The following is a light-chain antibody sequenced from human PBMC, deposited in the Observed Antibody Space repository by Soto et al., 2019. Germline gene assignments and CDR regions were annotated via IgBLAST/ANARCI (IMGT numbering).Light chain of an antibody. CDR3: SSYAASNNFYFV. CDR1: SSDVGGYKY. V-gene: IGLV2-8*01. J-gene: IGLJ3*02. CDR2: EVT. Sequence: QSVLTQPPSASGSPGQSVTISCTGTSSDVGGYKYDSWYQQYPGRAPKLMIYEVTKRPSGVPDRFSGSKSGNTASLTVSGLQAEDEADYYCSSYAASNNFYFVFGGGTKLTVL.